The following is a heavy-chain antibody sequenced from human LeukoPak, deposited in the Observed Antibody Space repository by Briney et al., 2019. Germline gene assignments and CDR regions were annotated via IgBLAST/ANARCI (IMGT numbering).Heavy chain of an antibody. Sequence: PSETLSLTCSVSGGSISSYYWSWIRQPPGKGLEWIGYIYYSGSTNYNPSLKSRVTISVDTSKNQFSLKLSSVTAEDTAVYYCATEVDTAMVMDYWGQGTLVTVSS. CDR1: GGSISSYY. CDR2: IYYSGST. J-gene: IGHJ4*02. V-gene: IGHV4-59*01. D-gene: IGHD5-18*01. CDR3: ATEVDTAMVMDY.